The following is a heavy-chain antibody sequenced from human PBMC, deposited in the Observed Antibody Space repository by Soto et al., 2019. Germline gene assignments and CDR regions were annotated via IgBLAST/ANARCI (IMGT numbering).Heavy chain of an antibody. V-gene: IGHV1-2*04. CDR2: INPNGGVT. CDR3: ARESGGATATLDYYYFYMDV. D-gene: IGHD5-12*01. J-gene: IGHJ6*03. Sequence: QVQLVQSGAEVRKLGASVTVSCRSSGDSFNDYYIHWVRQAPGQGFEWMGWINPNGGVTKYAQKFQGWVSMTRDTSIRTVYMQLSRLRSDDTAVYYCARESGGATATLDYYYFYMDVWGTGTTVTVSS. CDR1: GDSFNDYY.